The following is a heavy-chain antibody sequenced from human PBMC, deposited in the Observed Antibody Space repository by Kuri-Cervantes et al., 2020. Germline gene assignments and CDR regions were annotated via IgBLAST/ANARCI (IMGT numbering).Heavy chain of an antibody. D-gene: IGHD3-3*01. CDR1: RFSLSSSGVG. CDR2: IYYSGSA. Sequence: LVKPTQTLTLTCTFSRFSLSSSGVGVGWIRQPPGNGREWIGYIYYSGSANYNPSLKSRVTISLDTSKNQFSLRLSSVTAADTAVYYCARTGLPSHLFWSGYFFDYWGQGTLVTVSS. J-gene: IGHJ4*02. CDR3: ARTGLPSHLFWSGYFFDY. V-gene: IGHV4-61*08.